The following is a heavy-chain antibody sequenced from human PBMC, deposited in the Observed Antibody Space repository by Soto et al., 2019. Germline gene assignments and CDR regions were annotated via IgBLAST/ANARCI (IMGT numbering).Heavy chain of an antibody. V-gene: IGHV1-69*08. Sequence: QVQLVQSGAKVKRPGSSVKVSCKASGGTFNSHTINWVRQAPGQGLEWVGRVVPLLGIESHPQKFKDRLTITAYTSKGSVFMERSNLRSEDTAVYYCTRDRPETDVVPVPRQHVASWGPGTLLTVSS. J-gene: IGHJ4*02. CDR2: VVPLLGIE. CDR3: TRDRPETDVVPVPRQHVAS. D-gene: IGHD3-10*02. CDR1: GGTFNSHT.